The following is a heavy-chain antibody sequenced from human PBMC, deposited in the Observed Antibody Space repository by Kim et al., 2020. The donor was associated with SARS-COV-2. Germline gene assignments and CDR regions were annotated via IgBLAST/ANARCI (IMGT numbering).Heavy chain of an antibody. CDR2: YSRYT. J-gene: IGHJ4*02. D-gene: IGHD5-12*01. Sequence: YSRYTYYSPSLKSRVTISVDSSNNQFSLTLSSVTAADTAVYYCATLDIVDYWGQGTLVTVSS. V-gene: IGHV4-39*01. CDR3: ATLDIVDY.